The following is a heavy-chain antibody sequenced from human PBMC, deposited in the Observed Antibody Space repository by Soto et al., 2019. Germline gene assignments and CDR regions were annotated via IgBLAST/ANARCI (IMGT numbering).Heavy chain of an antibody. CDR2: IHPGESDT. V-gene: IGHV5-51*01. CDR1: GYSFTTYW. Sequence: PGESLKISCKSYGYSFTTYWIAWVRQMPGKGPEWMGSIHPGESDTRYSPSFQGQVTISADRSITTAYLQWSSLKASDTAMYYCARHEATYYNFYGMDVWGQGTTVTVSS. J-gene: IGHJ6*02. CDR3: ARHEATYYNFYGMDV.